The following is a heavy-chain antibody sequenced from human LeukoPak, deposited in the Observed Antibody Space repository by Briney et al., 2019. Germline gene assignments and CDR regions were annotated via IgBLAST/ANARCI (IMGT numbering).Heavy chain of an antibody. V-gene: IGHV4-30-2*01. CDR1: GGSISSGGYS. J-gene: IGHJ4*02. D-gene: IGHD4-17*01. Sequence: SQTLSLTCAVSGGSISSGGYSWSWIRQPPGKGLEWIGYIYHSGSTYYNPSLKSRVTISVDRSKNQFSLKLSSVTAADTAVYYCARAGSYDYGGGLDYWGQGTLVTVSS. CDR3: ARAGSYDYGGGLDY. CDR2: IYHSGST.